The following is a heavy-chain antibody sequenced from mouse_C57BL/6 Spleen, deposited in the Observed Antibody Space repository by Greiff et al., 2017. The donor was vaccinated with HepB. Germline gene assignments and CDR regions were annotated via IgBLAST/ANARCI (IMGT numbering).Heavy chain of an antibody. CDR1: GYTFTDYE. D-gene: IGHD2-3*01. CDR2: IDPETGGT. J-gene: IGHJ1*03. Sequence: VKLQESGAELVRPGASVTLSCKASGYTFTDYEMHWVKQTPVHGLEWIGAIDPETGGTAYNQKFKGKAILTADKSSSTAYMELRSLTSEDSAVYYCTRKSIYDGYYGYFDVWGTGTTVTVSS. CDR3: TRKSIYDGYYGYFDV. V-gene: IGHV1-15*01.